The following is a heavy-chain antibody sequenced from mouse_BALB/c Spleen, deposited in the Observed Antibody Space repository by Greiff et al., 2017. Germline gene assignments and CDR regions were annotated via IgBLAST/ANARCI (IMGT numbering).Heavy chain of an antibody. V-gene: IGHV5-9-4*01. J-gene: IGHJ2*01. CDR3: ATVGEGY. CDR2: ISSGGSYT. Sequence: EVQLVESGGGLVKPGGSLKLSCAASGFTFSSYAMSWVRQSPEKRLEWVAEISSGGSYTYYPDTVTGRFTISRDNAKNTLYLEMSSLRSEDTAMYYCATVGEGYWGQGTTLTVSS. CDR1: GFTFSSYA.